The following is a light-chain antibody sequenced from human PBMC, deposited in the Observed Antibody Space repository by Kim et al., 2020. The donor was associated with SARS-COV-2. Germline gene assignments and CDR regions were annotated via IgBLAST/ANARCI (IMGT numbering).Light chain of an antibody. CDR1: SSNIGSNS. CDR3: AAWDDSLNGWV. Sequence: GQRGTIPCSGSSSNIGSNSVNWYQPLPGTAPKPLLYSNNQRPSGVPDRFSGSKSGTSASLAISGLQSEDEADYYCAAWDDSLNGWVFGGGTQLTVL. V-gene: IGLV1-44*01. CDR2: SNN. J-gene: IGLJ3*02.